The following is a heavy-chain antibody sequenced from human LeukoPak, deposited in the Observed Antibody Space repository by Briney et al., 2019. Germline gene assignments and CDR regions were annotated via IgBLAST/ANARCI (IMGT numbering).Heavy chain of an antibody. CDR2: IYSGGST. CDR3: ARVSSSGWSRYFDY. CDR1: GFTVSSNY. V-gene: IGHV3-66*01. J-gene: IGHJ4*02. D-gene: IGHD6-19*01. Sequence: PGGSLRLSCAASGFTVSSNYMSWVRQAPGKGLEWVSVIYSGGSTYYADSVKGRFTISRDNSKNTLYLQMTSLRAEDPAVYYCARVSSSGWSRYFDYWGQGTLVTVSS.